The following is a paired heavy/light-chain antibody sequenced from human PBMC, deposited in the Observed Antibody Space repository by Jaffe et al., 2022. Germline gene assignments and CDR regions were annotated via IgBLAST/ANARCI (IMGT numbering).Light chain of an antibody. CDR1: NIGSKS. Sequence: SYVLTQPPSVSVAPGKTARITCGGNNIGSKSVHWYQQKPGQAPVLVIYYDSDRPSGIPERFSGSNSGNTATLTISRVEAGDEADYYCQVWDSSSDHREVFGGGTKLTVL. V-gene: IGLV3-21*04. CDR3: QVWDSSSDHREV. CDR2: YDS. J-gene: IGLJ3*02.
Heavy chain of an antibody. CDR1: GYTFTSYA. Sequence: QVQLVQSGSELKKPGASVKVSCKASGYTFTSYAMNWVRQAPGQGLEWMGWINTNTGNPTYAQGFTGRFVFSLDTSVSTAYLQISSLKAEDTAVYYCATQGPNRIAAAGSYFDYWGQGTLVTVSS. D-gene: IGHD6-13*01. CDR2: INTNTGNP. V-gene: IGHV7-4-1*02. J-gene: IGHJ4*02. CDR3: ATQGPNRIAAAGSYFDY.